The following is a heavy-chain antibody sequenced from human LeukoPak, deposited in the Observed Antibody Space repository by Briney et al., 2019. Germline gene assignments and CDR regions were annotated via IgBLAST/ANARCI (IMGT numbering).Heavy chain of an antibody. Sequence: GGSLRLSCAASGFTFSSYGMHWVRQAPGKGLEWVAVIWYDGSNKYYADSVKGRFTISRDNSKNTLYLQMNSLRAEDTAVYYCAKWGPYCVGDYCPALDSWGPGTLVTVSS. CDR2: IWYDGSNK. CDR1: GFTFSSYG. V-gene: IGHV3-33*06. D-gene: IGHD2-21*02. CDR3: AKWGPYCVGDYCPALDS. J-gene: IGHJ4*02.